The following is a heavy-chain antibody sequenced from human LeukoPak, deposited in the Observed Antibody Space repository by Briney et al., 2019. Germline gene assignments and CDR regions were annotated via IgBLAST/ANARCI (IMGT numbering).Heavy chain of an antibody. CDR3: ASTDYGDYDGGFDY. J-gene: IGHJ4*02. CDR2: IYTSGST. CDR1: GGSISSGSYY. D-gene: IGHD4-17*01. V-gene: IGHV4-61*02. Sequence: PSETLSLTCTVSGGSISSGSYYWSWIRQPAGKGLEWIGRIYTSGSTNYNPSLKSRVTISVDTSKNQFSLKLSSVTAADTAVYYCASTDYGDYDGGFDYWGQGTLVTVSS.